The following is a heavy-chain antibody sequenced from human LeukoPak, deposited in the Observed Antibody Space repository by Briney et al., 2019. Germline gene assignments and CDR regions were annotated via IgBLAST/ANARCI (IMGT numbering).Heavy chain of an antibody. J-gene: IGHJ3*02. CDR3: SSNSSSGYQGAFDI. CDR2: ISYDGSNK. V-gene: IGHV3-30-3*01. CDR1: GFTFSSYA. Sequence: PGGSLRLSCAASGFTFSSYAMHWVRQAPGKGLEWVAVISYDGSNKYYADSVKGRFTISRDNAKNSLYLQMNSLRAEDTAVYYCSSNSSSGYQGAFDIWDQGTMVTVSS. D-gene: IGHD6-13*01.